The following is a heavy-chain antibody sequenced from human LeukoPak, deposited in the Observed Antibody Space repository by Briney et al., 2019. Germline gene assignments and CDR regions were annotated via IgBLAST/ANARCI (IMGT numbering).Heavy chain of an antibody. Sequence: GGSLRLSCVVSGLRFRNYGMHWVRQAPGKGLEWVAVIYYDGSNQYYVDSVKGRFTVSRDNAKNTLYLQMDSLRAEDTAVYYCIEGSSGWYDAFDIWGQGTMVTVSS. CDR1: GLRFRNYG. CDR3: IEGSSGWYDAFDI. V-gene: IGHV3-33*01. CDR2: IYYDGSNQ. D-gene: IGHD6-19*01. J-gene: IGHJ3*02.